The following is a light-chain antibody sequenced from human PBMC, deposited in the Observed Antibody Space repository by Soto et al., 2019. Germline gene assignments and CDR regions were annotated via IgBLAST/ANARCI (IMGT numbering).Light chain of an antibody. Sequence: IVLTQSPATLSLSKGERPTLSCRASQSVSSYLAWYQQKPGQAPRLLIYDASNRATGIPARFSGSGSGTDFTLTISSLEPEDFAVYYCQQRSNWPLTFGGGTNVDI. J-gene: IGKJ4*01. CDR1: QSVSSY. V-gene: IGKV3-11*01. CDR2: DAS. CDR3: QQRSNWPLT.